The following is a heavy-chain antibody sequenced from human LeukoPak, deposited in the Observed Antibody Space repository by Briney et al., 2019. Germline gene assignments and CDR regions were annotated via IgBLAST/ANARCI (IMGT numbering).Heavy chain of an antibody. CDR3: ACASYGYN. Sequence: SVKVSCKASGGTFSSYAISWVRQAPGQGLEWMRRIIPILGIANYAQKFQGRVTITADKSTSTAYMELSSLRSEDTAVYYCACASYGYNWGQGTLVTVSS. D-gene: IGHD5-18*01. J-gene: IGHJ4*02. CDR1: GGTFSSYA. V-gene: IGHV1-69*04. CDR2: IIPILGIA.